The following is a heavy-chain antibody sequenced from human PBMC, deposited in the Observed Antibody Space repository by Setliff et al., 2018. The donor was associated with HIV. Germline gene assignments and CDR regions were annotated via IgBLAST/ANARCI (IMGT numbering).Heavy chain of an antibody. CDR3: ARGNTLRYFDWLLTNDYYYGLDV. Sequence: SETLSLTCTVSGDSISSDFYWGWIRQPPGKGLEWIGSIYHSGNTYYMPSLQSRVTISVDMSKNQFSLNLNSVTAADTAVYYCARGNTLRYFDWLLTNDYYYGLDVWGRGTPVTVSS. CDR1: GDSISSDFY. V-gene: IGHV4-38-2*02. J-gene: IGHJ6*02. CDR2: IYHSGNT. D-gene: IGHD3-9*01.